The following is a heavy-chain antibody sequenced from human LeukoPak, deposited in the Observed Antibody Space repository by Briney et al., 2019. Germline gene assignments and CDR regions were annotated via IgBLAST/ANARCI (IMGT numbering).Heavy chain of an antibody. CDR2: ISSSSSYI. V-gene: IGHV3-21*01. Sequence: GGSLRLSCAASGFTFSSFEMNWVRQAPGKGLEWVSSISSSSSYIYYADSVKGRFTISRDNAKNSLYLQMNSLRAEDTAVYYCARVGIAAAYYYYGMDVWGQGTTVTVSS. CDR3: ARVGIAAAYYYYGMDV. D-gene: IGHD6-13*01. CDR1: GFTFSSFE. J-gene: IGHJ6*02.